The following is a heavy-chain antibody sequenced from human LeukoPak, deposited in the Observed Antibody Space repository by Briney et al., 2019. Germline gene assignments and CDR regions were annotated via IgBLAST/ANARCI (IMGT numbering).Heavy chain of an antibody. CDR2: IIPILGIA. D-gene: IGHD2-2*01. J-gene: IGHJ5*02. CDR1: GGTFSSYT. Sequence: SVKVSCKASGGTFSSYTISWVRQAPGQGLEWMGRIIPILGIANYAQKFQGRVTITAAKCTSTDYMVLGSLRSEDTAVYYCARGLCSSTSCYLSWFDPWGQGTLVTVSS. V-gene: IGHV1-69*02. CDR3: ARGLCSSTSCYLSWFDP.